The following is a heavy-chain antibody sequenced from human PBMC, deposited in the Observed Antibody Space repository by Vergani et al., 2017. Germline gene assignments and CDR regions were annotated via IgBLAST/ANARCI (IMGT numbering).Heavy chain of an antibody. Sequence: QVQLVQSGAEVKKPGASVKVSCKASGGTFSSYAISWVRQAPGQGLEWMGGIIPIFGTANYAQKFQGRVTITAVESTSTAYMELSSLRSEDTAVYYCARDRKWELGFYYYYYMDVWGKGTTVTVSS. D-gene: IGHD1-26*01. V-gene: IGHV1-69*01. CDR1: GGTFSSYA. CDR2: IIPIFGTA. J-gene: IGHJ6*03. CDR3: ARDRKWELGFYYYYYMDV.